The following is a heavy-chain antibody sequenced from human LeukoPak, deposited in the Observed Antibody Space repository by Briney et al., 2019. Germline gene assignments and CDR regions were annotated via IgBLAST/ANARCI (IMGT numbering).Heavy chain of an antibody. CDR3: ATSITMVRGVIITNYYYYMDV. Sequence: ASVKVSCKVSGYTLTELSMHWVRQAPGKGLEWMGGFDPEDGETIYAQKFQGRVTMTEDTSTDTAYMELSSLISEDTAVYYCATSITMVRGVIITNYYYYMDVWGKGTTVTVSS. CDR2: FDPEDGET. CDR1: GYTLTELS. D-gene: IGHD3-10*01. J-gene: IGHJ6*03. V-gene: IGHV1-24*01.